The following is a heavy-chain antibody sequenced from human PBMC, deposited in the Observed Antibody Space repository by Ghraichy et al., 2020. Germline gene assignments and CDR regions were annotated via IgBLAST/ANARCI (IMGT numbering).Heavy chain of an antibody. CDR1: GGSISSGTYY. V-gene: IGHV4-39*01. D-gene: IGHD5-24*01. CDR3: ARRDPRDSDY. CDR2: IYYSGST. Sequence: SETLSLTCTVSGGSISSGTYYWGWIRQPPGKGLEWIGSIYYSGSTYYNPPLKSRVTISIDTSKNQFSLKLSSVTAADTAVYYCARRDPRDSDYWGQGTLVTVSS. J-gene: IGHJ4*02.